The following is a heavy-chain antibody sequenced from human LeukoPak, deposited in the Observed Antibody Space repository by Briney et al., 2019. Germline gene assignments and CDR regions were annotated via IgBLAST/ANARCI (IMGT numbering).Heavy chain of an antibody. CDR1: GFTFSSYT. CDR2: IAGSSGYI. D-gene: IGHD2-21*02. V-gene: IGHV3-21*01. Sequence: GGSLRLSCAASGFTFSSYTMNWVRQAPGKGLEWVSSIAGSSGYISYADSVKGRFTISRDNAKESLYLQMTSLTAEDMAVYYCARDRGAYCGGDCYLGFDYWGRGTLVTVSS. CDR3: ARDRGAYCGGDCYLGFDY. J-gene: IGHJ4*01.